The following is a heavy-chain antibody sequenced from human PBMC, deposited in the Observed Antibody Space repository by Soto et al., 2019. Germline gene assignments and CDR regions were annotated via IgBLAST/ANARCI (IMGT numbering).Heavy chain of an antibody. V-gene: IGHV3-48*01. Sequence: EVQLVESGGGLVQPGGSLRLSCAASGFTFSSYSMNWVRQAPGKGLEWVSYISSSSSTIYYADSVKGRFTISRDNAKNSLYLQMNSLRAEDKAVYYCSSSPSPIVVVSAATNDVDYWGQGTLVTVSS. CDR1: GFTFSSYS. CDR3: SSSPSPIVVVSAATNDVDY. CDR2: ISSSSSTI. J-gene: IGHJ4*02. D-gene: IGHD2-2*01.